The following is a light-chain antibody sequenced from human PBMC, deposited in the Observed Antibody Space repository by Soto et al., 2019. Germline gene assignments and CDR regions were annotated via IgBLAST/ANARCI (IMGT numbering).Light chain of an antibody. Sequence: QSVLTQSPSASGTPGQRVSISCSGSTSNIGTNTVSWYQHVPGTAPKLLIYSNDQRPSGVPDRISGSRSGSSASLAISGLQPEDEGFYYCAAWDDSLNAWVFGGGTKLTVL. CDR2: SND. CDR1: TSNIGTNT. V-gene: IGLV1-44*01. J-gene: IGLJ3*02. CDR3: AAWDDSLNAWV.